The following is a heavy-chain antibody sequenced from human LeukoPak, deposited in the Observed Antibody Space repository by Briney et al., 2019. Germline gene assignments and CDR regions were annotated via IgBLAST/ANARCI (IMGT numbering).Heavy chain of an antibody. J-gene: IGHJ4*02. Sequence: SETLSLTCTDSGDSISSGDYYWTWIRQHPGKGLEWIGCIYYSGSTYYNLSLKSRVIISADTSKNHFSLKLSSVTAADTAVYYCARVREATIAPFFDYWGQGILVTVSS. CDR3: ARVREATIAPFFDY. CDR2: IYYSGST. CDR1: GDSISSGDYY. D-gene: IGHD6-13*01. V-gene: IGHV4-31*03.